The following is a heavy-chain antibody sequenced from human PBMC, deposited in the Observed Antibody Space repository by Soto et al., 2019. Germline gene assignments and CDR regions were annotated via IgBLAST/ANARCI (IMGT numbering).Heavy chain of an antibody. CDR1: GFTLDDYG. CDR2: VNWNGGST. D-gene: IGHD1-26*01. J-gene: IGHJ4*02. Sequence: GGSLILSCAASGFTLDDYGMSWARQAPGKGLEWVSRVNWNGGSTGYADSVKGRFTISRDNAKNSLYLQMNSLRAEDTAFYYCVRGASLNFDYWGRGTLVTLSS. V-gene: IGHV3-20*04. CDR3: VRGASLNFDY.